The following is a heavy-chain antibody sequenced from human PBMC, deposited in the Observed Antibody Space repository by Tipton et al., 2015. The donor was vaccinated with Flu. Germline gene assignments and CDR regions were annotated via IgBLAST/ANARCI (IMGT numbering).Heavy chain of an antibody. J-gene: IGHJ3*02. CDR1: GYTFTSYA. CDR3: AGGCSAGTCDSFGHAFHI. Sequence: QLVQSGAEVKKPGASAKVSCKASGYTFTSYAISWVRQAPGQGLEWMGWISPYNGDTNYAQKLQGRVTMTTDSSTSTAYMEVRSLRSDDTAVYYCAGGCSAGTCDSFGHAFHIWGQGTMVTVSS. CDR2: ISPYNGDT. D-gene: IGHD2-15*01. V-gene: IGHV1-18*01.